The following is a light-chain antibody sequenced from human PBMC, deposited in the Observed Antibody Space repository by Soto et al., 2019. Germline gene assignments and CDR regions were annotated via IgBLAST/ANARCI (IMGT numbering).Light chain of an antibody. Sequence: VLSPSPGRLSLSPVERATLSCTASHYVYSNVAWFQQRPGQAPRLLMFRTSSRATGFPARFSGSGSGTEFNLTISSLQSEDFGVYYCQQYNNWPRATVGGGTKVDI. CDR3: QQYNNWPRAT. CDR2: RTS. CDR1: HYVYSN. J-gene: IGKJ4*01. V-gene: IGKV3-15*01.